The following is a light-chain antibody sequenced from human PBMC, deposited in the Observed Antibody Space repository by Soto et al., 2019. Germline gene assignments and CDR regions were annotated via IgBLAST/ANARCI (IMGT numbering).Light chain of an antibody. Sequence: DIQMTQSPLTLSASVGDRVTITCRASQSINNWLAWYQQKPGKAPKLLLYGASSRDSGVPPRFSGSGYGTEFTLSISSLQPDDFATYYCQQYNRYPGMFGQGTKVEV. J-gene: IGKJ1*01. CDR3: QQYNRYPGM. CDR2: GAS. CDR1: QSINNW. V-gene: IGKV1-5*01.